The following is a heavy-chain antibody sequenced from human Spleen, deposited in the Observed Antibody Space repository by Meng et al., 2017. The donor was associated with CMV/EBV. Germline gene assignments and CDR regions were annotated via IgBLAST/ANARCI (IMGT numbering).Heavy chain of an antibody. D-gene: IGHD3-10*01. CDR3: ARDDGSGNVYDFYFGMDV. CDR1: GFIFSSHT. J-gene: IGHJ6*02. Sequence: GESLKISCLASGFIFSSHTMNWVRQAPGKGLEWVSSISGSSIYIYYADSVKGRFTISRDNAKNSVYLQMNSLRAEDTAVYYCARDDGSGNVYDFYFGMDVWGPGTTVTVSS. V-gene: IGHV3-21*01. CDR2: ISGSSIYI.